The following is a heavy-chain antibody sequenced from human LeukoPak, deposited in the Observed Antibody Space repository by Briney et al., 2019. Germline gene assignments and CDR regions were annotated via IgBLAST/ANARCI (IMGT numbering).Heavy chain of an antibody. CDR2: ISDSFRIT. CDR1: GFPFSSYA. CDR3: AKRHGDYFDY. D-gene: IGHD4-17*01. V-gene: IGHV3-23*01. Sequence: PGASLRLPCAASGFPFSSYAMSWVRQPPGKGLECVSTISDSFRITDDADSVKGRFTISRDNSKNTLYLQMNTLRAEDTAVYYCAKRHGDYFDYWGQGTLVTVSS. J-gene: IGHJ4*02.